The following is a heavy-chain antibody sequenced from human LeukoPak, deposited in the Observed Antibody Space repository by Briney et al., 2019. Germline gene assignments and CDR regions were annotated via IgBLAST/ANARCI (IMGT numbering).Heavy chain of an antibody. CDR1: GGTFSSYA. CDR3: ARDCSGGDCYAFDY. CDR2: ISAYNGNT. J-gene: IGHJ4*02. D-gene: IGHD2-21*02. V-gene: IGHV1-18*01. Sequence: ASVKVSCKASGGTFSSYAISWVRQAPGQGLEWMGWISAYNGNTNYAQKLQGRVTMTTDTSTSTAYMELRSLRSDDTAVYYCARDCSGGDCYAFDYWGQGTLVTVSS.